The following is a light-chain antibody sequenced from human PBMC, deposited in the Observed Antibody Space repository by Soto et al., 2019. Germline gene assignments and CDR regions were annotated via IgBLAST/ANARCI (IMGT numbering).Light chain of an antibody. CDR3: QQYGSSPPST. V-gene: IGKV3-20*01. CDR2: GAS. Sequence: EFVLTQSPGTLSLSPVERATLSCRASQSVSSSYLAWYQQKPGQAPRLLIYGASSRATGIPDRFSGSGSGTDFTLTIRRLEPEDFAVYYCQQYGSSPPSTFGQGTRLEIK. CDR1: QSVSSSY. J-gene: IGKJ5*01.